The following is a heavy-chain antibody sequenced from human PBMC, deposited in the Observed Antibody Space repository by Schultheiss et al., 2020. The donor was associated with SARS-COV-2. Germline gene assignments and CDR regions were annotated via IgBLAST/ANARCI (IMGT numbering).Heavy chain of an antibody. CDR3: ARDDFWSGYYTGIWFDP. Sequence: SETLSLTCTVSGYSISSGYYWGRIRQPPGKGLEWIGSIYHSGSTYYNPSLKSRVTISVDTSKNQFSLKLSSVTAADTAVYYCARDDFWSGYYTGIWFDPWGQGTLVTVSS. J-gene: IGHJ5*02. CDR1: GYSISSGYY. D-gene: IGHD3-3*01. CDR2: IYHSGST. V-gene: IGHV4-38-2*02.